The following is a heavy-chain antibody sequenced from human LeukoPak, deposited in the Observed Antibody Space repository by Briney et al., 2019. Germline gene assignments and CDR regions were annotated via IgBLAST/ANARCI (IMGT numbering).Heavy chain of an antibody. CDR1: GFTFGDYA. CDR2: IRSKAYGGTT. J-gene: IGHJ4*02. V-gene: IGHV3-49*04. D-gene: IGHD6-13*01. Sequence: GGSLRHSCTASGFTFGDYAMSWVRQAPGKGLEWVGFIRSKAYGGTTEYAASVKGRFTISRDDSKSIAYLQMNSLKTEDTAVYYCTRDLQQLVFDYWGQGTLVTVSS. CDR3: TRDLQQLVFDY.